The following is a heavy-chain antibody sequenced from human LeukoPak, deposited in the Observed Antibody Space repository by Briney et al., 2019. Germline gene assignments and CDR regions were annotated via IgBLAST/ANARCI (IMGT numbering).Heavy chain of an antibody. Sequence: PGGSLRLSCVASGFTFSTYWMSWVRQAPGKGLEWVANIKQDGSKNYYVESVKGRFTISRDNAKNSLYLQMNSLRVEDTAVYYCARDKIVGATYFDYWGQGTLVTVPS. V-gene: IGHV3-7*01. J-gene: IGHJ4*02. CDR1: GFTFSTYW. CDR2: IKQDGSKN. CDR3: ARDKIVGATYFDY. D-gene: IGHD1-26*01.